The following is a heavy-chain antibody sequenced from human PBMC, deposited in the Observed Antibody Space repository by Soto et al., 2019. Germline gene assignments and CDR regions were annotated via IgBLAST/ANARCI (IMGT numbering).Heavy chain of an antibody. CDR2: IGANAGVT. V-gene: IGHV3-64*04. J-gene: IGHJ6*02. D-gene: IGHD4-17*01. CDR3: AKVGGDYVYYYFAMDV. CDR1: GFNFKNFA. Sequence: GGSLRLSCSASGFNFKNFALYWVRQTPGNGLHFVSAIGANAGVTYYAESVKDRFTISRDNSKDTLYLQMNSLRAEDTAVYYCAKVGGDYVYYYFAMDVWGQGTTVTVSS.